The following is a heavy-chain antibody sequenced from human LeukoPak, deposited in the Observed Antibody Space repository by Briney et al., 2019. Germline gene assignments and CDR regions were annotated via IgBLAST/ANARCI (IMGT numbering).Heavy chain of an antibody. D-gene: IGHD2-15*01. CDR1: GGSISSYY. J-gene: IGHJ4*02. V-gene: IGHV4-59*12. Sequence: SETLSLTCTVSGGSISSYYWSWIRQPPGKGLEWIGYIYYSGSTNYNPSLKSRVTMSVGTSKNQFSLNLNSVTAADTAVYYCARTSPRAATFDYWGQGTLVTVSS. CDR3: ARTSPRAATFDY. CDR2: IYYSGST.